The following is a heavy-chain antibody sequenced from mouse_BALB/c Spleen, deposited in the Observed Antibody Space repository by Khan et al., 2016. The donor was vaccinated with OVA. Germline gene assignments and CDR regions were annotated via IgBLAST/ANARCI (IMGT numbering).Heavy chain of an antibody. CDR2: ISSDGDYT. Sequence: EVKLVESGGDLVKPGGPLKLSCAASGFTFSSYSMSWVRQTPDKRLEWIASISSDGDYTYYPDSVKGRFTISRDNAKNALYLQMSSLKSEDTAMYYCASHLTGSFAYWGQGTLVTVSA. CDR3: ASHLTGSFAY. J-gene: IGHJ3*01. D-gene: IGHD4-1*01. V-gene: IGHV5-6*01. CDR1: GFTFSSYS.